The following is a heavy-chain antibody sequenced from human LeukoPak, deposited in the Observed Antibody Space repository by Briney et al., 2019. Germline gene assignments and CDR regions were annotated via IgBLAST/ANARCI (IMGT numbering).Heavy chain of an antibody. CDR3: AKDYFHDYGPGYFDY. V-gene: IGHV3-23*01. Sequence: GGSLRLFCAASGFTFSNYAMIWVRQAPGKGLEWVSAFSGRGGGTYYADSVKGRFTISRDNSKNTLYLQMNSLRAEDTALYYCAKDYFHDYGPGYFDYWGQGTLVTVSS. J-gene: IGHJ4*02. CDR2: FSGRGGGT. D-gene: IGHD5-12*01. CDR1: GFTFSNYA.